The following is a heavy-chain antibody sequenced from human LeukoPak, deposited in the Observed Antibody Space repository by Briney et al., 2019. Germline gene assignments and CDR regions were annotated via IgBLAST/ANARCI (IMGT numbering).Heavy chain of an antibody. V-gene: IGHV1-3*01. J-gene: IGHJ6*02. D-gene: IGHD3/OR15-3a*01. CDR1: GYTFTSYA. CDR3: ARDSRIFGQDV. Sequence: ASVKVSCKASGYTFTSYAMHWVRQAPGQRLEWMGWINAGNGNTKYSQKFQGRVTITGDTSASTAYMELSSLRSEDTAVYYCARDSRIFGQDVWGQGTTVTVSS. CDR2: INAGNGNT.